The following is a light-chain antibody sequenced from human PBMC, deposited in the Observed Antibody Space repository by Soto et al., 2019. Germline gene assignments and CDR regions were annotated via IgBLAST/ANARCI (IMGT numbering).Light chain of an antibody. CDR1: QDVSSS. CDR3: QQYYNYPFA. Sequence: AIRMTQSPSSLSASTGDIVTITCRASQDVSSSLDWYQQNPGKPPKLLIYAASALQSGVPSRFGGSGSGTDFTLTISCLQSEDFATEFCQQYYNYPFAFGPGTKVDI. V-gene: IGKV1-8*01. CDR2: AAS. J-gene: IGKJ3*01.